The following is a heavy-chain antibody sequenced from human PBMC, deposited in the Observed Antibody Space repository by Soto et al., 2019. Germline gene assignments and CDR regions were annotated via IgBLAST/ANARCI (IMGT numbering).Heavy chain of an antibody. CDR1: GGSFSGYY. J-gene: IGHJ6*02. V-gene: IGHV4-34*02. CDR3: ARDRQYYQFWSGCQNEGPCAMDV. Sequence: QVQLQQWGAGLLKPSETLSLTCAVYGGSFSGYYWTWIHQAPGKGLEWIGEINHCGGTNYNSSLKSRVTISVDTSKNQFSLILYSVTAADTAVYYCARDRQYYQFWSGCQNEGPCAMDVWGQGTTVTVSS. D-gene: IGHD3-3*02. CDR2: INHCGGT.